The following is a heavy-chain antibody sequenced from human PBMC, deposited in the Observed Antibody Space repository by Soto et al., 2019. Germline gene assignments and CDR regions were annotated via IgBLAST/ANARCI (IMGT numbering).Heavy chain of an antibody. V-gene: IGHV1-69*06. D-gene: IGHD2-15*01. CDR3: ARDSLSCSGGSGYFDY. Sequence: QVQLVQSGAEVKKPGSSVKVSCKASGGTFSSYAISWVRQAPGQGLEWMGGIIPIFGTANYAQKFQGRVTLTADKSTSTAYMELSSLRSEDTAVYYCARDSLSCSGGSGYFDYWGQGTLVTVSS. CDR1: GGTFSSYA. J-gene: IGHJ4*02. CDR2: IIPIFGTA.